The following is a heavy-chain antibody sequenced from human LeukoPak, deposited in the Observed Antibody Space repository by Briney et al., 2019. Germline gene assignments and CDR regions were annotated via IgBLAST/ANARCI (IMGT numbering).Heavy chain of an antibody. V-gene: IGHV1-46*01. CDR3: ARDLDCSGGSCYTRSYYYYGMDV. CDR2: INPSGGST. J-gene: IGHJ6*04. D-gene: IGHD2-15*01. Sequence: ASVKVSCKASGYTFTSYYMHWVRQAPGQGLEWMGIINPSGGSTSYAQKFQGRVTMTRDTSTSTVYMELSSLRSVDTAVYYCARDLDCSGGSCYTRSYYYYGMDVWGKGTTVTVSS. CDR1: GYTFTSYY.